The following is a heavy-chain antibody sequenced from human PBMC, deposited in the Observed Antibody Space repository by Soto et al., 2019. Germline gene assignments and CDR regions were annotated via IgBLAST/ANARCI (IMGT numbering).Heavy chain of an antibody. CDR2: ISSSSSYI. Sequence: EVQLVESGGGLVKPGGSLRLSCAASGFTFSSYSMNWVRQAPGKGLEWVSSISSSSSYIYYADSVKGRFTISRDNAKNSLYLQMNSLRAEDTAVYYCARDQMVRGAGAFDIWGQGTMVTVSS. D-gene: IGHD2-8*01. CDR3: ARDQMVRGAGAFDI. CDR1: GFTFSSYS. V-gene: IGHV3-21*01. J-gene: IGHJ3*02.